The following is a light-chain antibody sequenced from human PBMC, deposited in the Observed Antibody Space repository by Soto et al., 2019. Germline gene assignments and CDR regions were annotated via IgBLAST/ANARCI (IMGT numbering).Light chain of an antibody. V-gene: IGKV1-8*01. CDR1: QGIRSY. CDR2: AAS. Sequence: AIRIAQAPSSFSAPTRNRVTITFRASQGIRSYLAWYQQKPGKAPKLLIYAASTLQSGVPSRFSGSGSGTDFTLTISSLQPEVFAPYYCQKANTFPTFGGGTEVDNK. J-gene: IGKJ4*01. CDR3: QKANTFPT.